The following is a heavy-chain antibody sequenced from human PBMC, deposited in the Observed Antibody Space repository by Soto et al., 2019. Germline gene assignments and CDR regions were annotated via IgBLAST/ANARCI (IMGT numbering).Heavy chain of an antibody. CDR2: ISAYNCNT. D-gene: IGHD6-19*01. CDR1: GYTFNSYG. J-gene: IGHJ5*02. V-gene: IGHV1-18*01. CDR3: ARVKGSGWLNWFDP. Sequence: ASVKVSCKASGYTFNSYGISWVRQAPGQGLERMGWISAYNCNTNYAQKLQGRVTMTTDTSTSTAYMELRSLRSDDTAVYYCARVKGSGWLNWFDPWGQGTPVTVSS.